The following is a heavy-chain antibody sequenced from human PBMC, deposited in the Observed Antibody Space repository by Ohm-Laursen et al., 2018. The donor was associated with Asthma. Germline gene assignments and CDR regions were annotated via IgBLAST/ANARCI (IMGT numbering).Heavy chain of an antibody. V-gene: IGHV3-30*03. Sequence: SLRLSCAASGYTFSRYSIHWVRQVPGKGLEWVAVGGSYYDGGLKYYADSVNGRFTVSRDDPKNTLYLQMNSLRPDDTAVYYCARDVMEWYLPAFDFWGQGTLVTVSS. CDR2: GGSYYDGGLK. J-gene: IGHJ4*02. CDR3: ARDVMEWYLPAFDF. D-gene: IGHD3-3*01. CDR1: GYTFSRYS.